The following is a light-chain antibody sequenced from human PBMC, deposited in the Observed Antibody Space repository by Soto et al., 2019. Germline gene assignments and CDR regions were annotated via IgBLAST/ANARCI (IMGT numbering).Light chain of an antibody. CDR1: SSNIGRNT. CDR2: SDN. Sequence: QSVLTQPPSASGTPGQRVTIPCSGSSSNIGRNTVNWYQQLPGTAPKLLIYSDNQRPSGVPDRFSVSKSGTSVSLAISGLQSDDEADYYCAAWDDSLNGMVFGGGTKLTVL. CDR3: AAWDDSLNGMV. J-gene: IGLJ2*01. V-gene: IGLV1-44*01.